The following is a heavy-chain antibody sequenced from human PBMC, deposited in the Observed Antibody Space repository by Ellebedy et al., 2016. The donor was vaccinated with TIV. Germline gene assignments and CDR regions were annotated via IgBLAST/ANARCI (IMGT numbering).Heavy chain of an antibody. D-gene: IGHD5-24*01. CDR2: IYYSGST. CDR1: GGSISSGGPISSSAYY. V-gene: IGHV4-39*01. Sequence: MPGGSLRLSCTVSGGSISSGGPISSSAYYWGWIRQPPGKGMEWIGSIYYSGSTYYNPSLKSRVTISVDTSKKQFSLKLSSVTAADTAVYYCASLEMATILDAFDIWGQGTKVTVSS. J-gene: IGHJ3*02. CDR3: ASLEMATILDAFDI.